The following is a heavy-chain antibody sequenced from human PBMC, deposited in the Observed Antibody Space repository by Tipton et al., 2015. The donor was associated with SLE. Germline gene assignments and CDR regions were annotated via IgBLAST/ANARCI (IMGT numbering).Heavy chain of an antibody. CDR2: ISGGGDTT. CDR3: IRGGIRVSGIDAFDI. V-gene: IGHV3-23*01. CDR1: GFTFSSYG. J-gene: IGHJ3*02. D-gene: IGHD1-14*01. Sequence: SLRLSCGASGFTFSSYGMSWVRQAPGKGLEWVSAISGGGDTTYYADSVKGRFTVSRENAKNSLYLQMNSLRDGDTAVYYCIRGGIRVSGIDAFDIWGQGTLVTVSS.